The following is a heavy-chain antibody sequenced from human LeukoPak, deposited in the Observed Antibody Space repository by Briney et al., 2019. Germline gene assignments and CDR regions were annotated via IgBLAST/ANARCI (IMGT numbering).Heavy chain of an antibody. CDR1: GGTFSSYA. Sequence: SVKVSCKASGGTFSSYAIGWVRQAPGQGLEWMGRIIPILGIANYAQKFQGRVTITADKSTSTAYMELSSLRSEDTAVYYCARDVPSTVTTLGIDYWGQGTLVTVSS. V-gene: IGHV1-69*04. CDR2: IIPILGIA. J-gene: IGHJ4*02. D-gene: IGHD4-17*01. CDR3: ARDVPSTVTTLGIDY.